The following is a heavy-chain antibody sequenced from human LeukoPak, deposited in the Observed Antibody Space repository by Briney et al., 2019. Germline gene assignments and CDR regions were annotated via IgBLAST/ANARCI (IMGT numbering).Heavy chain of an antibody. Sequence: GGSLRLSCAASGFTVSSNYMNWVRQAPGKGLEWVSVIYRGGNTYYADSVKGRFTISRDNSKNTLYLQMNSLRAADTAVYYCARLWFGELAFDYWGQGTLVTVSS. CDR1: GFTVSSNY. J-gene: IGHJ4*02. V-gene: IGHV3-66*01. D-gene: IGHD3-10*01. CDR2: IYRGGNT. CDR3: ARLWFGELAFDY.